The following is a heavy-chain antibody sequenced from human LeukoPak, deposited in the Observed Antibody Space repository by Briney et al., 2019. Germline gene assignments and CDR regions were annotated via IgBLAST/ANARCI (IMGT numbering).Heavy chain of an antibody. V-gene: IGHV3-23*01. CDR1: GFAFSSYA. D-gene: IGHD3-9*01. Sequence: GGSLRLSCAASGFAFSSYAMSWVRQAPGKGLEWVSAISGSGGSTYYADSVKGRFTISRDNSKNTLYLQMNSLSAEDTAVYYCAKDPAPYYDIAYWGQGTLVTVSS. CDR2: ISGSGGST. CDR3: AKDPAPYYDIAY. J-gene: IGHJ4*02.